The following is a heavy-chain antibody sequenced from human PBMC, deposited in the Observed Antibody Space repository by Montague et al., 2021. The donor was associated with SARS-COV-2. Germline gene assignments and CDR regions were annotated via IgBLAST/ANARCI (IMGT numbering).Heavy chain of an antibody. D-gene: IGHD7-27*01. CDR2: IYYTGSV. V-gene: IGHV4-59*01. CDR3: ARGSGDY. Sequence: SETLSLTCTVSGGPISSYYWSWIRQPPGKGLEWIGYIYYTGSVNYNPSLKSRVTISVDTSKNQFSLKLSSVTAADTAVYYCARGSGDYWGQGTLVTVSS. CDR1: GGPISSYY. J-gene: IGHJ4*02.